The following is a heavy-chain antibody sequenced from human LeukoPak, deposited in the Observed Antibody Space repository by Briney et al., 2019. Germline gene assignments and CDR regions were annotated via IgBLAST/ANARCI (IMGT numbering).Heavy chain of an antibody. CDR1: GGSISSYY. J-gene: IGHJ6*03. D-gene: IGHD6-13*01. Sequence: PSETLSLTCTVSGGSISSYYWSWIRQPPGKGLEWIGYIYYSGSTNYNPPLKSRVTISVDTSKNQFSLKLSSVTAADTAVYYCARCGAYSSSPYYYYYMDVWGKGTTVTVSS. CDR3: ARCGAYSSSPYYYYYMDV. V-gene: IGHV4-59*01. CDR2: IYYSGST.